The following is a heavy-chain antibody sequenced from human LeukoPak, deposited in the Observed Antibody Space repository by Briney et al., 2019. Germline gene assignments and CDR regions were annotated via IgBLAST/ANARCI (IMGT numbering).Heavy chain of an antibody. CDR3: AKTVAGTMGTDY. D-gene: IGHD6-19*01. V-gene: IGHV3-30*18. CDR2: ISYDGSNK. CDR1: GFTFSDFW. J-gene: IGHJ4*02. Sequence: PGGSLRLSCAGSGFTFSDFWMTWVRQTPGKGLEWVAVISYDGSNKYYADSVKGRFTISRDNSKNTLYLQMNSLRAEDTAVYYCAKTVAGTMGTDYWGQGTLVTVSS.